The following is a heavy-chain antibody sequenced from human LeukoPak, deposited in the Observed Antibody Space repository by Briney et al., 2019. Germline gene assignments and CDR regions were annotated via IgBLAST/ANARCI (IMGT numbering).Heavy chain of an antibody. J-gene: IGHJ4*02. V-gene: IGHV3-21*01. CDR3: ATVRANRFASFDY. CDR1: GFTFSNYN. D-gene: IGHD1/OR15-1a*01. Sequence: GGSLRLSCAASGFTFSNYNMNWVRQAPGKGLEWVSSITSSSSYIYYADSVKGRFTISRDNAENSLYLQMNSLRDEDTAVYYCATVRANRFASFDYWGQGTLVTVSS. CDR2: ITSSSSYI.